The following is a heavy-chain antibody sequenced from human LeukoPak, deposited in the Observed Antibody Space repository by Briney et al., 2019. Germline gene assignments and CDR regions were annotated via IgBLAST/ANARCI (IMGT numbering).Heavy chain of an antibody. J-gene: IGHJ4*02. D-gene: IGHD3-16*01. V-gene: IGHV3-74*01. CDR1: GFPFKSSW. Sequence: GGSLRLSCAASGFPFKSSWMHWVRQPPGRGPVWVSRISSDGTNTRYGDCVRGRFTVSRDNAKNTLYLQMNSLRVEDSAVYYCARDWGGSGPTSHDYWGQGTLVTVSS. CDR3: ARDWGGSGPTSHDY. CDR2: ISSDGTNT.